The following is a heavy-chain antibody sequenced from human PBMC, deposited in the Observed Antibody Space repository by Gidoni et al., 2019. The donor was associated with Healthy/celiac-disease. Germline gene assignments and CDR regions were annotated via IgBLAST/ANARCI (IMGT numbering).Heavy chain of an antibody. Sequence: EVQLVESGGGLVQPGRSLRLSCAASGFTFDDYAMHWVRQAPGKGLEWVSGISWNSGSIGYADSVKGRFTISRDNAKNSLYLQMNSLRAEDTALYYCAKAMVRAFDYWGQGTLVTVSS. D-gene: IGHD3-10*01. CDR3: AKAMVRAFDY. CDR2: ISWNSGSI. J-gene: IGHJ4*02. CDR1: GFTFDDYA. V-gene: IGHV3-9*01.